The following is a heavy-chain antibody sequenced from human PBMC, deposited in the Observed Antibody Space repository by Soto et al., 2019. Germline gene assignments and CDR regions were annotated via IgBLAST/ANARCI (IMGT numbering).Heavy chain of an antibody. J-gene: IGHJ3*02. CDR1: GYTFTDYY. CDR3: ASWYYDTTGHAAFDI. CDR2: INPKSGGT. V-gene: IGHV1-2*02. Sequence: ASVKVSCKASGYTFTDYYIHWVRQAPGQGLEWIGWINPKSGGTSYAQKFQGRVTMARDTSITTAYMDLTSLNSGDTAVYYCASWYYDTTGHAAFDIWGQGTMVTVSS. D-gene: IGHD3-16*01.